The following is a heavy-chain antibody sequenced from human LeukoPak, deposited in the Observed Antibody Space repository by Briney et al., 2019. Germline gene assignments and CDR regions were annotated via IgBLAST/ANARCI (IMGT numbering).Heavy chain of an antibody. D-gene: IGHD3-16*01. V-gene: IGHV4-39*07. Sequence: SETLSLTCTVSGGSISSSSYYWGWIRQPPGKGLEWTGSIYYSGSTYYNPSLKSRVTISVDTSKNQFSLKLSSVTAADTAVYYCARLRPRMITFGEVIGWFDPWGQGTLVTVSS. CDR3: ARLRPRMITFGEVIGWFDP. CDR2: IYYSGST. CDR1: GGSISSSSYY. J-gene: IGHJ5*02.